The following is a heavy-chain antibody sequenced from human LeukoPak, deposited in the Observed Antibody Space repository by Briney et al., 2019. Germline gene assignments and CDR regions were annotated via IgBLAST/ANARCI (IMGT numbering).Heavy chain of an antibody. V-gene: IGHV1-69*05. CDR1: GGTFSSYA. CDR2: IIPIFGTA. Sequence: GASVKVSCKASGGTFSSYAISWVRQAPGQGLEWMGGIIPIFGTANYAQKFQGRVTITTDESTSTAYMELSSLRSEDTAVYYCASLFSGGGSYYGVDYYYMDVWGKGTTVTVSS. D-gene: IGHD1-26*01. CDR3: ASLFSGGGSYYGVDYYYMDV. J-gene: IGHJ6*03.